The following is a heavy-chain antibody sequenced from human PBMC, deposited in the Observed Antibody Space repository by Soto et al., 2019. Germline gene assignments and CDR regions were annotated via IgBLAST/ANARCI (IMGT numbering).Heavy chain of an antibody. Sequence: QVQLQESGPGLVKPSGTLSLSCAVSGGSISSSNWWSWVRQVPGKGLEWIGEIYHSGSTIYNPSLKSRVAISVHKSKLQFSLRLAPVTAAVTAGSYWAKDLGWGYYWGQGPLVTVSS. CDR3: AKDLGWGYY. CDR2: IYHSGST. J-gene: IGHJ4*02. D-gene: IGHD2-21*01. CDR1: GGSISSSNW. V-gene: IGHV4-4*02.